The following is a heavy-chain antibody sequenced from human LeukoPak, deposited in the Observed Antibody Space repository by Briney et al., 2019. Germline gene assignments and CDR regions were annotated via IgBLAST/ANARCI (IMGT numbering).Heavy chain of an antibody. V-gene: IGHV3-30-3*01. J-gene: IGHJ4*02. Sequence: PGRSLRLSCTASGFTFSSFPMQWVRQAPGKGLEWVAVISYDGSNKYYADSVKGRFTISRDNAKNSLYLQMNSLRAEDTAVYYCARQRRYCSGDNCYQRTFDYWGQGTLVTVSS. D-gene: IGHD2-15*01. CDR3: ARQRRYCSGDNCYQRTFDY. CDR1: GFTFSSFP. CDR2: ISYDGSNK.